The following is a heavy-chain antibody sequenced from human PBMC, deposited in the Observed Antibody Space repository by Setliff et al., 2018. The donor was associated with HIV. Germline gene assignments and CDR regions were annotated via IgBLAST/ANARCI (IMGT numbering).Heavy chain of an antibody. J-gene: IGHJ6*02. CDR1: GFTFSSYS. Sequence: PGGSLRLSCAASGFTFSSYSMNWVRQAPGKGLEWVSYIRSSSSTIYYADSVKGRFTISRDNAKNSLHLQINSLRAEDTAVYYCARDVIRGVIMYYYYGMDVWGQGTTVTVSS. CDR3: ARDVIRGVIMYYYYGMDV. D-gene: IGHD3-10*01. CDR2: IRSSSSTI. V-gene: IGHV3-48*01.